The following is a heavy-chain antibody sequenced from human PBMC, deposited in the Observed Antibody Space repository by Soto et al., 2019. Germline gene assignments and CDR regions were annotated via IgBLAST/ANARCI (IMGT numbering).Heavy chain of an antibody. CDR3: ASIVVVPAARPQYYYGMDV. V-gene: IGHV3-21*01. CDR2: ISSSSSYI. J-gene: IGHJ6*02. D-gene: IGHD2-2*01. Sequence: EVQLVESGGGLVKPGGSLRLSCVASGFTFSYAWMAWVRQAPGRGLEWVSSISSSSSYIYYADSVKGRFTISRDNAKNSLYLQMNSLRAEDTAVYYCASIVVVPAARPQYYYGMDVWGQGTTVTVSS. CDR1: GFTFSYAW.